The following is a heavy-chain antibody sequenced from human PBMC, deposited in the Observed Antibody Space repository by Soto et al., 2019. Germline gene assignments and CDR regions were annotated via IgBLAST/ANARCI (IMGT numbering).Heavy chain of an antibody. V-gene: IGHV1-18*01. D-gene: IGHD2-2*01. CDR2: ITPYNGKT. CDR3: ARDTSHYFDH. J-gene: IGHJ4*02. Sequence: ASVKVSCKASGYTFITYGVTWVRQAPGQGLEWMGWITPYNGKTHYAQKFQDRVTMTTDTAAATAYMELRSLTSDDSAMYFCARDTSHYFDHWGQGILVTVSS. CDR1: GYTFITYG.